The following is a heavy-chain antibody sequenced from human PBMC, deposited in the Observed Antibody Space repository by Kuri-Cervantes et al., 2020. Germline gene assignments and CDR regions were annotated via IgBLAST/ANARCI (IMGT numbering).Heavy chain of an antibody. V-gene: IGHV1-69*13. D-gene: IGHD6-13*01. CDR3: ARDFGLAYSSSWYDAFDI. J-gene: IGHJ3*02. Sequence: VKVSCKASGGTFSSYAISWVRQAPGQGLEWMGGIIPIFGTANYAQKFQGRVTITTDESTSTAYMELSSLRSEDTAVYYCARDFGLAYSSSWYDAFDIWGQGTMVTVSS. CDR1: GGTFSSYA. CDR2: IIPIFGTA.